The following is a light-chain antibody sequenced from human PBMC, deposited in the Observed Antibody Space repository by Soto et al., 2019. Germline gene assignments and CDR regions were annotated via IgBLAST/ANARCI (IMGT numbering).Light chain of an antibody. CDR2: EVS. CDR3: TSFTSSSTWV. CDR1: SSDVGGYHY. Sequence: QSALTQPASVSGSPGQSITISCTGTSSDVGGYHYVSWFQQHPGKAPKLKIYEVSNRPSGVSNRFSGSKSGYTASLTISELQAEDEAEYYCTSFTSSSTWVFCGGTKLTVL. V-gene: IGLV2-14*03. J-gene: IGLJ3*02.